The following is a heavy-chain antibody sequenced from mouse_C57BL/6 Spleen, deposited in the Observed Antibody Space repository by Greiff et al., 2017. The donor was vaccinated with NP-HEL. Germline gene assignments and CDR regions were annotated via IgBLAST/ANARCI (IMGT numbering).Heavy chain of an antibody. CDR3: ARPDGYYEGFAY. J-gene: IGHJ3*01. CDR1: GFTFSDYG. Sequence: EVQLVESGGGLVKPGGSLKLSCAASGFTFSDYGMHWVRQAPEKGLEWVAYISRGSSTIYYADTVKGRFTISRDNAKNTLFLQMTSLRSEDAAMYYCARPDGYYEGFAYWGQGTLVTVSA. D-gene: IGHD2-3*01. V-gene: IGHV5-17*01. CDR2: ISRGSSTI.